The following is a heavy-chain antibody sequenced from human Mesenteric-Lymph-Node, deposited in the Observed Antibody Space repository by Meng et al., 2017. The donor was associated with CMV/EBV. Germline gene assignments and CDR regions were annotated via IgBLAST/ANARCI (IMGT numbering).Heavy chain of an antibody. D-gene: IGHD3-16*01. J-gene: IGHJ4*02. CDR3: ARMGIMFGAPDNEINDY. Sequence: ASVQVSCKASGYTFTAYYIHWVRQAPGQGLEGMGWINTDRGIKDYAQKFQGRVTMTRDTSISTAYMELSRLTSDDTAVYYCARMGIMFGAPDNEINDYWGQGTLVTVSS. CDR1: GYTFTAYY. CDR2: INTDRGIK. V-gene: IGHV1-2*02.